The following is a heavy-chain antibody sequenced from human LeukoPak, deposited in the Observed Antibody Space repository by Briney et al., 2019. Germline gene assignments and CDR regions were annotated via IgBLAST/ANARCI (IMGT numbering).Heavy chain of an antibody. CDR3: ARKGSGSYWEFGWFDP. CDR1: GYTFTSYG. J-gene: IGHJ5*02. V-gene: IGHV1-18*01. Sequence: GASVKVSCKASGYTFTSYGISWVRQAPGQGLEWMGWISAYNGNTNYAQKLQGRVTMTTDTSTSTAYMELRSLRSDDTAVYYCARKGSGSYWEFGWFDPWGQGTLVTVSS. CDR2: ISAYNGNT. D-gene: IGHD3-10*01.